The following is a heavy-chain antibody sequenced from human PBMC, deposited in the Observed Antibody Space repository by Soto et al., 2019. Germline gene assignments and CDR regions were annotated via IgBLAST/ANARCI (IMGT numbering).Heavy chain of an antibody. D-gene: IGHD2-15*01. CDR2: ISYQGRNK. Sequence: ILSCAVSGLTFSLYGMHWVRQAPGKGLEWVAFISYQGRNKYYADSVKGRFTISRDNSKNTLSLQLDSLRPEDTAVYYCAKGRDSTLLRWQYFDNWGQGTQVTVSP. CDR1: GLTFSLYG. CDR3: AKGRDSTLLRWQYFDN. V-gene: IGHV3-30*18. J-gene: IGHJ4*02.